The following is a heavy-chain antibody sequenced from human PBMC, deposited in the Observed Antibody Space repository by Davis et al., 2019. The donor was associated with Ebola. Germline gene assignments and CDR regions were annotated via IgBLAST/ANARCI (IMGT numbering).Heavy chain of an antibody. V-gene: IGHV1-2*06. Sequence: ASVKVSCKASGYTFTGYYMHWVRQAPGQGLEWMGRINPNSGGTNYAQKFQGRVTMTRDTSISTAYMELRSLRSDDTAVYYCARDRIPYSSSSNWFDPWGQGTLVTVSS. CDR2: INPNSGGT. CDR3: ARDRIPYSSSSNWFDP. D-gene: IGHD6-13*01. J-gene: IGHJ5*02. CDR1: GYTFTGYY.